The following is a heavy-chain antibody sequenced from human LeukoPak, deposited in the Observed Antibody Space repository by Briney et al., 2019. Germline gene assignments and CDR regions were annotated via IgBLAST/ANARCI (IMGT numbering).Heavy chain of an antibody. CDR1: GGSINNYY. Sequence: PETLSLTCTVSGGSINNYYWSWIRQPPGKGLEWIGFVFYSGSTNYNPYLKSRLTISVDTSKNQLSLKLNSVTAADTAVYYCARGNFLNDFWGQGNLVTVSP. CDR2: VFYSGST. J-gene: IGHJ4*02. CDR3: ARGNFLNDF. V-gene: IGHV4-59*08.